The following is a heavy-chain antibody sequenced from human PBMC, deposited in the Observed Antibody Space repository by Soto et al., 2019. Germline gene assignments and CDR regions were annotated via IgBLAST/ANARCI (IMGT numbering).Heavy chain of an antibody. D-gene: IGHD5-12*01. V-gene: IGHV4-59*01. Sequence: PSETLSLTCTVSGGSISSYYWSWIRQPPGKGLEWIGYIYYSGSTNYNPSLKSRVTISVDTSKNQFSLKLSSVTAADTAVYYCARDLSGYDFHYYYGMDVWGQGTTVTVSS. CDR1: GGSISSYY. CDR3: ARDLSGYDFHYYYGMDV. CDR2: IYYSGST. J-gene: IGHJ6*02.